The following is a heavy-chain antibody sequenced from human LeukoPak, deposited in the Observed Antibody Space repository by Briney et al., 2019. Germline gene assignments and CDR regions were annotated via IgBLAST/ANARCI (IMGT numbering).Heavy chain of an antibody. D-gene: IGHD5-18*01. Sequence: PGGSLRLSCAASGFTFSSYAMGWVRQAPGKGLEWVSTVSGSGGSTYYADSVKGRFTISRNNSKHTVYLQMNSLRAEDTAVYYCVVDTTLAFYFDYWGQGTLVTVSS. V-gene: IGHV3-23*01. CDR1: GFTFSSYA. CDR3: VVDTTLAFYFDY. CDR2: VSGSGGST. J-gene: IGHJ4*02.